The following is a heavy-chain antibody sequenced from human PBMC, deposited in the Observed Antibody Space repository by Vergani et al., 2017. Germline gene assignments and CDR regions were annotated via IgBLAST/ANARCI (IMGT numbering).Heavy chain of an antibody. CDR1: GFTFSSYW. J-gene: IGHJ6*02. CDR3: ARVDGVDGGYGMDV. Sequence: EVQLVESGGGLVQPGGSLRLSCAASGFTFSSYWMHWVRQAPGKGLVWVSRINSDGSSTSYADSVKGRFTISRDNAKNTLYLQMNSLGAEDTAVYYCARVDGVDGGYGMDVWGQGTTVTVSS. D-gene: IGHD3-16*01. CDR2: INSDGSST. V-gene: IGHV3-74*02.